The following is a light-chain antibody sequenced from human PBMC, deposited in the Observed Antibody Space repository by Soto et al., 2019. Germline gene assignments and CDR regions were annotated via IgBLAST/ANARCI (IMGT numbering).Light chain of an antibody. Sequence: QSVLTQSPSASGTPGQRFTISCSGTSSNIGTNYVYWYQQLPGTAPKVLIYSNDKRPSGVPDRFSGSKSGTSASLAISGLRSEDEADYYCAAWDDSLSGPLFGGGTKLTVL. J-gene: IGLJ2*01. CDR1: SSNIGTNY. CDR2: SND. V-gene: IGLV1-47*01. CDR3: AAWDDSLSGPL.